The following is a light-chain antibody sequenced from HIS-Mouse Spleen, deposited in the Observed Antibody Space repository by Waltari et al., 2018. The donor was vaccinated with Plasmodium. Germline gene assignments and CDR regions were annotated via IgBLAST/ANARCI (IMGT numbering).Light chain of an antibody. V-gene: IGLV3-25*03. J-gene: IGLJ2*01. CDR2: KDS. CDR3: QSADSSGTYQV. Sequence: SYELTQPPSVSVSPGQTARITSSGDALPKPSAYWYQQRPGQAPVLVLYKDSERPSGIPGRFSGSSSGTTVTLTISGVQAEDEADYDCQSADSSGTYQVFGGGTKLTVL. CDR1: ALPKPS.